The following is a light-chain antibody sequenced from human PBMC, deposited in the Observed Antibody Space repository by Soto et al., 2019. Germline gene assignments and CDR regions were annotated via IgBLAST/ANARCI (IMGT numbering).Light chain of an antibody. CDR2: DVT. V-gene: IGLV2-11*01. Sequence: QSVLTQPRSVSGSPGQSVTISCTGTSSDIGGYNYVSWYQQHPGEAPKLIIHDVTKRPSGVPGRFSGSKSGNTASLTISGLLAEDEADYHCCSYAGSLTVFGGGTKVTVL. CDR1: SSDIGGYNY. J-gene: IGLJ3*02. CDR3: CSYAGSLTV.